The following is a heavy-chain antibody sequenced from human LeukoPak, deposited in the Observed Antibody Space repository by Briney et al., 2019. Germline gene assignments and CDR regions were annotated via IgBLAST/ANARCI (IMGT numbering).Heavy chain of an antibody. CDR3: VRDRDWAFDY. CDR2: ISYDGSNK. D-gene: IGHD3-9*01. V-gene: IGHV3-30-3*01. Sequence: GGSLRLSCAASGFTFSSYAMHWVRQAPGKGLEWVAVISYDGSNKYYADSVKGRFTISRDDAKNSLYLQMNSLRDEDTAVYYCVRDRDWAFDYWGQGTLVTVSS. CDR1: GFTFSSYA. J-gene: IGHJ4*02.